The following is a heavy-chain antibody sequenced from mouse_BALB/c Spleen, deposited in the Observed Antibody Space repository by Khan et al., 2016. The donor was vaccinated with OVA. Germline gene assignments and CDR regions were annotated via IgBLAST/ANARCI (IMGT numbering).Heavy chain of an antibody. V-gene: IGHV9-3-1*01. Sequence: LVESGPELKKPGETVKISCKASGYTFKNHGMNWVKQAPGKGLKWMGWINTYTGEQTYVEDFKERFAFSLETSASTAYLQINNLKNEDTATYFCARPPFFSYVMVYWGQGTSVTVSS. CDR2: INTYTGEQ. J-gene: IGHJ4*01. CDR1: GYTFKNHG. CDR3: ARPPFFSYVMVY.